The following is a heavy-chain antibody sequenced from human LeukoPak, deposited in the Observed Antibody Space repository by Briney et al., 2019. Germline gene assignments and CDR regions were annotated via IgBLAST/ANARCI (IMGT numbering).Heavy chain of an antibody. V-gene: IGHV4-4*07. J-gene: IGHJ4*02. Sequence: PSETLSLTCTVSGGSITGYYWNWIRQPAGKGLEWIGRMDPKGTTSYTPSLKSRVTMSVDTSKNQFSLKPSSVTAADTAMYYCARGYCSGANCYTAPDYWGQETLVTVSS. CDR2: MDPKGTT. CDR1: GGSITGYY. D-gene: IGHD2-15*01. CDR3: ARGYCSGANCYTAPDY.